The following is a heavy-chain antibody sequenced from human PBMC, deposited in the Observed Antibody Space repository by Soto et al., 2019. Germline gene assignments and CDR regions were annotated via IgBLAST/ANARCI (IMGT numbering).Heavy chain of an antibody. CDR3: ARDNSGWSDY. Sequence: GASVKVSCKASGYTFTGYYMHWVRQAPGQRLEWMGWIDAGNGNTVYLQKFQGRVTITRDTSASTVYMELSSLRSEDTAVYYCARDNSGWSDYWGQGTLVTVSS. J-gene: IGHJ4*02. CDR2: IDAGNGNT. CDR1: GYTFTGYY. D-gene: IGHD6-19*01. V-gene: IGHV1-3*01.